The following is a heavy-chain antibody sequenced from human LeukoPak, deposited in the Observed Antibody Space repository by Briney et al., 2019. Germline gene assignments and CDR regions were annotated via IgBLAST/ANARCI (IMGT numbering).Heavy chain of an antibody. Sequence: GASVKVSCKASGYTFTGYYMHWVRQAPGQGLEWTGWINPNSGGTNYAQKFQGWVTMTRDTSISTAYMELSRLRSDDTAVYYCARGSSLYGSGSHFDYWGQGTLVTVSS. CDR2: INPNSGGT. V-gene: IGHV1-2*04. D-gene: IGHD3-10*01. CDR3: ARGSSLYGSGSHFDY. CDR1: GYTFTGYY. J-gene: IGHJ4*02.